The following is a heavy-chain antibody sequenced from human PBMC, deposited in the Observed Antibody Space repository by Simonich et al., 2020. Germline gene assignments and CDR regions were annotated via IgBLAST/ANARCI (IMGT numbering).Heavy chain of an antibody. D-gene: IGHD1-26*01. V-gene: IGHV4-59*08. CDR2: IYYSGST. J-gene: IGHJ6*02. Sequence: QVQLQESGPGLVKPSETLSLTCTVSGGSISSYYWSWIRRPPGKGLEWIGYIYYSGSTNYNPSLKSRVTISVDTSKNQFSLKLSSVTAADTAVYYCARSLGYYYYYYGMDVWGQGTTVTVSS. CDR1: GGSISSYY. CDR3: ARSLGYYYYYYGMDV.